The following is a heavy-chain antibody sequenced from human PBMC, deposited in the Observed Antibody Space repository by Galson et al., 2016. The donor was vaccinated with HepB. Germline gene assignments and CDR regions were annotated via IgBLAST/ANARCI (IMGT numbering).Heavy chain of an antibody. Sequence: SCAASGFTFSSYAMHWVRQAPGQGLEWVAVISYDGSHKYYAASVKGRFTISRDNSKNTLSLQMNSLRAEDKAVYYCAKNDILAGYSAFDYWGQGTLVTVSS. CDR1: GFTFSSYA. CDR3: AKNDILAGYSAFDY. V-gene: IGHV3-30*18. J-gene: IGHJ4*02. CDR2: ISYDGSHK. D-gene: IGHD3-9*01.